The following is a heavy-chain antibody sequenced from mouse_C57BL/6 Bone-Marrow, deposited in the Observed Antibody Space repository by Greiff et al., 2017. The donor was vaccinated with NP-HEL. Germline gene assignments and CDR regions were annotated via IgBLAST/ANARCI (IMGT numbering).Heavy chain of an antibody. V-gene: IGHV1-15*01. J-gene: IGHJ4*01. CDR3: TPYDYDDARYYYAMDY. Sequence: QVQLKQSGAELVRPGASVTLSCKASGYTFTDYEMHWVKQTPVHGLEWIGAIDPETGGTAYNQKFKGKAILTADKSSSTAYMELRSLTSEDSAVYYCTPYDYDDARYYYAMDYWGQGTSVTVSS. D-gene: IGHD2-4*01. CDR2: IDPETGGT. CDR1: GYTFTDYE.